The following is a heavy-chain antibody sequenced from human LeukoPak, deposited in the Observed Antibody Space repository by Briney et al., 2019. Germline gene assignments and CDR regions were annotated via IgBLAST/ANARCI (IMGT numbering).Heavy chain of an antibody. V-gene: IGHV5-51*01. CDR3: ARATVQYCSSTSCSTHRYFDY. J-gene: IGHJ4*02. CDR1: GYSFTSYW. D-gene: IGHD2-2*02. Sequence: GESLKISCKGSGYSFTSYWIGWVRQMPGKGLEWMGIFYPGDSDTRYSPSFQGQVTISADKSTSTAYLQWSSLKASDTAMYYCARATVQYCSSTSCSTHRYFDYWGQGTLVTVSS. CDR2: FYPGDSDT.